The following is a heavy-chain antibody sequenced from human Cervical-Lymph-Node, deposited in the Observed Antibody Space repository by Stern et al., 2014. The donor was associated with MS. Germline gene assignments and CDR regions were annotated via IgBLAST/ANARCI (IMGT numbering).Heavy chain of an antibody. Sequence: VQLVQSGAEVKKPGASMRISCKASGYTFTNYYVHWVRQAPGQRLEWMGIINTTTGRTSYAQRFQGRVTMTRDTSTNTAYMELSSLGPEDTAVYFCARAQDYSNVVANYWGQGTLVTVSS. D-gene: IGHD2-8*01. V-gene: IGHV1-46*03. CDR3: ARAQDYSNVVANY. CDR2: INTTTGRT. CDR1: GYTFTNYY. J-gene: IGHJ4*02.